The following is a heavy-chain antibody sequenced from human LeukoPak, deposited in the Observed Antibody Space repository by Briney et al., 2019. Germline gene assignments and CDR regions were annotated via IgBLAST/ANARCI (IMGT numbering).Heavy chain of an antibody. CDR2: IYYSGST. V-gene: IGHV4-59*08. Sequence: SETLSLTCTVSGASISSYYWSWIRQPPGKGLEWIGYIYYSGSTTYNPSLKSRVTIFVDTSNNQFSLKLSSVTAADTAVYYCARQRNGSGSFIYYYFDYWGQGTLVTVSS. CDR1: GASISSYY. J-gene: IGHJ4*02. CDR3: ARQRNGSGSFIYYYFDY. D-gene: IGHD3-10*01.